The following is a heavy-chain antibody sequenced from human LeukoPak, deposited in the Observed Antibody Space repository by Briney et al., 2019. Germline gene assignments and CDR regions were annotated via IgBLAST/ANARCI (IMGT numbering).Heavy chain of an antibody. CDR1: GFTFSSYE. Sequence: GGSLRLSCAASGFTFSSYEMNWVRQAPGKGLEWVSYISSSGSTIYYADSVKGRFTISRDNAKNSLYLQMNSLRAEDTAVYYCARVMMVYAHLDAFDIWGQGTMVTVSS. V-gene: IGHV3-48*03. D-gene: IGHD2-8*01. J-gene: IGHJ3*02. CDR2: ISSSGSTI. CDR3: ARVMMVYAHLDAFDI.